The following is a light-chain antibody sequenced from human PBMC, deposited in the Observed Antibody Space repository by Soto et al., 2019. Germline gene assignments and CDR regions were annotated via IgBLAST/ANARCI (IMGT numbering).Light chain of an antibody. CDR1: SSDVGGYNY. V-gene: IGLV2-8*01. CDR3: SSYAGSTPYV. J-gene: IGLJ1*01. Sequence: QSALTQPPSASGSPGQSVTISCTGTSSDVGGYNYVSWYQQHPGKAPKLMIYEVSERPSGVPDRFSSSKSGNTASLTVSGLQAEDEADYYCSSYAGSTPYVFGTGTKLTVL. CDR2: EVS.